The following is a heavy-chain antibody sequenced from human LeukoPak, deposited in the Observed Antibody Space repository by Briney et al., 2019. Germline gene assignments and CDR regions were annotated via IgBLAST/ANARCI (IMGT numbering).Heavy chain of an antibody. CDR2: IGGNVAET. V-gene: IGHV3-23*01. CDR1: GFTFSSYA. Sequence: PGGSLRLSCAASGFTFSSYAMSWVRQAPGKGLEWVSAIGGNVAETYSADSVKGRFTISRDNSKNTLYLQMNSLRAEDTAIYYCARGTVGTYYFYYMDVWGKGTTVTVSS. CDR3: ARGTVGTYYFYYMDV. J-gene: IGHJ6*03. D-gene: IGHD6-13*01.